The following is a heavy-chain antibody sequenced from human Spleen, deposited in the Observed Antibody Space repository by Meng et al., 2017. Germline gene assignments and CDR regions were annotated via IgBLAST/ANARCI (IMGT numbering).Heavy chain of an antibody. CDR1: GYSFITDA. Sequence: QPGQSGAEGKKPGSGMKVSRKDSGYSFITDAMHWVRQAAGQRLDWMGGINAAKDNTQYSQKFQGRVTITRDTSANTAYMDLSSLRSEDTAFYDCARTTVTGYFDYWGQGTLVTVSS. J-gene: IGHJ4*02. V-gene: IGHV1-3*01. D-gene: IGHD2-21*02. CDR2: INAAKDNT. CDR3: ARTTVTGYFDY.